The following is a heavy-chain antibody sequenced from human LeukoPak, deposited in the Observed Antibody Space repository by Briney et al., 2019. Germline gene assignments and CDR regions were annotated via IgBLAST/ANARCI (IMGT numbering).Heavy chain of an antibody. CDR1: GFTFSNYW. CDR2: IKQDGSDK. CDR3: ARDYGDY. V-gene: IGHV3-7*01. J-gene: IGHJ4*02. D-gene: IGHD4-17*01. Sequence: GGSLRLSCAASGFTFSNYWMNWVRQAPGKGLEWVANIKQDGSDKYYVDSVRGRFIVSRDNAQNSLYLQMSSLGAEDTAVYYCARDYGDYWGQGTLVTVSS.